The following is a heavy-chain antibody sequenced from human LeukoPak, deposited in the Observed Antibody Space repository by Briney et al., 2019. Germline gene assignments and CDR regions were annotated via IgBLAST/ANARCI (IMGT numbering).Heavy chain of an antibody. CDR3: ALMGYGATGYFQH. J-gene: IGHJ1*01. CDR2: ISSSSSYI. Sequence: PGGSLRLSCAASGFTFSSYSMTWVRQAPGKGLEWVSSISSSSSYIYYADSVKGRFTISRDNAKNSLYLQMNSLRAEDTAVYYCALMGYGATGYFQHWGQGTLVTVSS. V-gene: IGHV3-21*01. D-gene: IGHD4-17*01. CDR1: GFTFSSYS.